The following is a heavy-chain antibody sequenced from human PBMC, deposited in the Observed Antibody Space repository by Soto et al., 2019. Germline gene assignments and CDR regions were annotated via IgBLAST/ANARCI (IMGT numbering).Heavy chain of an antibody. CDR1: GFSFSNYG. CDR2: VSSDGNNK. V-gene: IGHV3-30*18. J-gene: IGHJ5*02. Sequence: HPVGSLRLSCAASGFSFSNYGMHWVRRAPGKGLEWVAFVSSDGNNKYYADSVEGRFTISRDNSKNTLYLQVDSPRVDDTAVYYCAKDRVIQLLPIWPDPWGQGTLVTVSS. CDR3: AKDRVIQLLPIWPDP. D-gene: IGHD2-2*01.